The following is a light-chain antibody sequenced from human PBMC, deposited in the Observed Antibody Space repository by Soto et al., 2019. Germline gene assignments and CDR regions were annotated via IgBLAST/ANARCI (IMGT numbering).Light chain of an antibody. J-gene: IGKJ5*01. CDR1: QSLGNN. V-gene: IGKV3-15*01. Sequence: EIVMTQSPATLTLSPGERSTLSFSANQSLGNNIAWYQQKPGQAPRLLIYDASTRAPGIPARFSGSGSGTELTLTISSLQSDDFAVYHCQQYNNWPPTFGHGTRLEI. CDR3: QQYNNWPPT. CDR2: DAS.